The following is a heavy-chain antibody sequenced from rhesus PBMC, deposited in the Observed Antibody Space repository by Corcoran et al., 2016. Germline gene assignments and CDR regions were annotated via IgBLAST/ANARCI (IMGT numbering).Heavy chain of an antibody. CDR2: IYGSGSST. CDR3: ARDVDAFDF. J-gene: IGHJ3*01. Sequence: QVQLQESGPGVVKPSETLSVTCAVSGGSISSSYWSWIRQAPGKGLEWIGYIYGSGSSTNYNPSLKSRVTLSVDTSKNQLSLRLSSVTTADTAVYYCARDVDAFDFWGQGLRVTVSS. V-gene: IGHV4-169*02. CDR1: GGSISSSY.